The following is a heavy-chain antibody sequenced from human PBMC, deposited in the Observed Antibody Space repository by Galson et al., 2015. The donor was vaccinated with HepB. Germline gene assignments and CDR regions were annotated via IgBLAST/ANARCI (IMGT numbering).Heavy chain of an antibody. Sequence: SVKVSCKASGYTFTSYVISWVRQAPGQGLEWLGRISGYNGHTNYAQNLQNKVTLTTDTSPSTAYLELRRLKSDDTANYYCARGGTGSDYWGQGTLVTVSS. J-gene: IGHJ4*02. V-gene: IGHV1-18*04. CDR2: ISGYNGHT. D-gene: IGHD6-19*01. CDR3: ARGGTGSDY. CDR1: GYTFTSYV.